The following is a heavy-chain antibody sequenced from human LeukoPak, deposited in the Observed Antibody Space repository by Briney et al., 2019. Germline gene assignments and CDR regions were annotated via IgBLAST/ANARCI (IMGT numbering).Heavy chain of an antibody. CDR3: ARGPHCSSASCYTSGAFDM. V-gene: IGHV3-23*01. CDR1: GFTFSNCA. Sequence: PGGSLRLSCAASGFTFSNCAMSWVRQAPGKGLEWVSGISASGNSTYYADSVKGRFTISRDNSKNTLFLQMNSLRVEDRAVYYCARGPHCSSASCYTSGAFDMWGQGTMVTVSS. D-gene: IGHD2-2*02. CDR2: ISASGNST. J-gene: IGHJ3*02.